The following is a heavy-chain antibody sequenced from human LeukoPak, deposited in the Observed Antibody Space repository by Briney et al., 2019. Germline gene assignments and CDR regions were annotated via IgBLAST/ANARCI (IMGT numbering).Heavy chain of an antibody. Sequence: GGSLGLSCAASGFTFSSYSMNWIRQAPGKGLEWVSSISSSTSYIYYADSVKGRFTISKDNAKNSLYLQMNSLRAEDTAVYYCARAGGSTVSHSDYWGQGTLVTVSS. V-gene: IGHV3-21*01. J-gene: IGHJ4*02. CDR2: ISSSTSYI. D-gene: IGHD4-17*01. CDR3: ARAGGSTVSHSDY. CDR1: GFTFSSYS.